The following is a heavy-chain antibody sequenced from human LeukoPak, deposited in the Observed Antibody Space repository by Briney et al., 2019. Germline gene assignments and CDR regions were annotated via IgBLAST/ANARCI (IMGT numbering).Heavy chain of an antibody. J-gene: IGHJ4*02. V-gene: IGHV3-23*01. CDR1: GFTSSSYA. D-gene: IGHD4-23*01. CDR2: ISGSGGST. CDR3: AKPRVTSRPFDY. Sequence: GGSLRLSCAASGFTSSSYAMSWVRQAPGKGLEWGSAISGSGGSTYYADSVKGRFTSSRDNSKNTLYLQMNSLRAEDTAVYYCAKPRVTSRPFDYWGQGTLVTVSS.